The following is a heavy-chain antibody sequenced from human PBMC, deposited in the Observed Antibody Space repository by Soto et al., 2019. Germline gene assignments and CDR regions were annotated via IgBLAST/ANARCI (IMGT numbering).Heavy chain of an antibody. Sequence: QVQLVQSGAEVKKPGASVKVSCKTSGYTFTSYGISWVRQAPGQGLEWMGWISGYSGNTNYAQMLQGRATMTTDTSTSTAYMELRSLRSDDTAVYYCARVPRGTWYAHLLYWGQGTLVTVSS. V-gene: IGHV1-18*04. CDR3: ARVPRGTWYAHLLY. CDR2: ISGYSGNT. J-gene: IGHJ4*02. D-gene: IGHD1-26*01. CDR1: GYTFTSYG.